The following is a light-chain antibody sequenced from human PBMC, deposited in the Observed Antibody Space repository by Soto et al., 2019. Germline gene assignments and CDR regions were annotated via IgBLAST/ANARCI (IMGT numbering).Light chain of an antibody. CDR3: QQYKSWPYT. CDR1: QSVNKW. V-gene: IGKV1-5*01. J-gene: IGKJ2*01. CDR2: DAS. Sequence: DIQMTQSPSTLSASVGDRVTITCRASQSVNKWLAWYQQKPGRAPNLVIYDASTLQTSVTSTFSGSGSGTEFTLTISRLQPDDFGTYYCQQYKSWPYTFGQGTKLEIK.